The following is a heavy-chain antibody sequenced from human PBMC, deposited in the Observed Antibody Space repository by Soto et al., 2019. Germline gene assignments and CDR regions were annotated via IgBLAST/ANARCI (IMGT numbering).Heavy chain of an antibody. CDR1: GGSFASNNL. CDR2: IYRTGGT. D-gene: IGHD1-1*01. V-gene: IGHV4-4*02. Sequence: SETLSLTCAVSGGSFASNNLWSWVRQPPGQGLEWIGVIYRTGGTNYSPSLKSRVTISLDKSENQFSLKVTSLTAADTAVYYCASRDSGTSVDYWGQGTLVTVSS. J-gene: IGHJ4*02. CDR3: ASRDSGTSVDY.